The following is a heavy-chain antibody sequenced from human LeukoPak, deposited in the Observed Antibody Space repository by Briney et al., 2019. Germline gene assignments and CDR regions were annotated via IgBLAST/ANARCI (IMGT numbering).Heavy chain of an antibody. J-gene: IGHJ6*03. D-gene: IGHD3-22*01. Sequence: PSETLSLTCTVSGGSISSYYWSWIRQPPGKGLEWIGYIFYSGSTNYNPSLKSRVTISLDTSKNQFSLKLTSVTAADTAVYFRARGTYYSDSSGYSYYSYYYMDVWGKGTTVTISS. CDR3: ARGTYYSDSSGYSYYSYYYMDV. CDR2: IFYSGST. V-gene: IGHV4-59*01. CDR1: GGSISSYY.